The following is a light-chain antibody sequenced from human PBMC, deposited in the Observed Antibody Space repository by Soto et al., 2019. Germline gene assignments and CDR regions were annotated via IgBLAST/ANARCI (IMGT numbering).Light chain of an antibody. J-gene: IGKJ5*01. V-gene: IGKV3D-15*01. Sequence: ETVMTQYPATLSVSPGERATLSCGASQSVSSKLAWYQQKPGQAPRLLIYGASTRATGIPARFSGSGSGTEFTLTISSLQSEDFAVYYCQQYNNWPPITFGQGTRLEIK. CDR3: QQYNNWPPIT. CDR2: GAS. CDR1: QSVSSK.